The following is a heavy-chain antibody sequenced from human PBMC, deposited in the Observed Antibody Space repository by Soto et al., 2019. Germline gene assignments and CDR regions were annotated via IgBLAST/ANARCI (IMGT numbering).Heavy chain of an antibody. V-gene: IGHV2-5*02. Sequence: GSGPTLVNPTQTLTLTCTFSGFSLSTSGVGVGWIRQPPGKALEWLALIYWDDDKRYSPSLKSRLTITKDTSKNQVVLTMTNMDPVDTATYYCARYIVVVVAATIIPFDYWGQGTLVTVSS. CDR3: ARYIVVVVAATIIPFDY. D-gene: IGHD2-15*01. CDR1: GFSLSTSGVG. CDR2: IYWDDDK. J-gene: IGHJ4*02.